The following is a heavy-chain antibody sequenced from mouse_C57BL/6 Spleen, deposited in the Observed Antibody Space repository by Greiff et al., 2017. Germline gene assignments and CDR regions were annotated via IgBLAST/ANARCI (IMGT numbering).Heavy chain of an antibody. Sequence: QVQLMESGAELVRPGTSVKVSCKASGYAFTNYLIAWVKQRPGPGLERTGVINPGSGGTNSNEKFKGQVTLTAAKSSSTAYMQHSSLTSEDSAVYVCARDYYGSRDFDYWGQGTTLTVSS. J-gene: IGHJ2*01. D-gene: IGHD1-1*01. CDR2: INPGSGGT. CDR3: ARDYYGSRDFDY. V-gene: IGHV1-54*01. CDR1: GYAFTNYL.